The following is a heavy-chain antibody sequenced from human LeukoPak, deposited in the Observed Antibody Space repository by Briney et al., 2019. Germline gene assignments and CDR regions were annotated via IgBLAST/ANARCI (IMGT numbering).Heavy chain of an antibody. CDR1: GYRFTTYY. V-gene: IGHV1-46*01. D-gene: IGHD1-14*01. J-gene: IGHJ4*02. Sequence: GASVKVSCKASGYRFTTYYIHWVRQAPGQGPEWMGIVIPASGGTDYGHKFQGRVTMTRDTSTNTVYMELSSLRLEDTAIYYCARESPDSFYFDYWGQGTLVTVSS. CDR2: VIPASGGT. CDR3: ARESPDSFYFDY.